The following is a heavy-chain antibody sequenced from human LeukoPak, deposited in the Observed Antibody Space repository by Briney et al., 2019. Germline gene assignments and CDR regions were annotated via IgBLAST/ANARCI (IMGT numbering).Heavy chain of an antibody. CDR3: ARSLSGLDSGDR. Sequence: SETLSLTCTVSGGSISSYYWSWIRQPPGKGLEWIGTFYSDGSTNYNPSLKSRLTISVGTSKNQFSLKLSSVTAADTAVYYCARSLSGLDSGDRWGQGTLVTVSS. CDR1: GGSISSYY. V-gene: IGHV4-59*01. D-gene: IGHD5-12*01. J-gene: IGHJ5*02. CDR2: FYSDGST.